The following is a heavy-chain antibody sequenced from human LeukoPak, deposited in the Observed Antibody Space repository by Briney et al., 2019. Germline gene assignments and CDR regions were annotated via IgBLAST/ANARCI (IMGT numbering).Heavy chain of an antibody. CDR2: ISSSGSTI. CDR1: GFTLSSYE. V-gene: IGHV3-48*03. Sequence: GGSLRLSCAASGFTLSSYEMNWVRQAPGKGLEWVSYISSSGSTIYYADSVKGRFTISRDNAKNSLYLQMNSLRAEDTAVYYCARDTDYYYMDVWGKGTTVTISS. D-gene: IGHD4-17*01. CDR3: ARDTDYYYMDV. J-gene: IGHJ6*03.